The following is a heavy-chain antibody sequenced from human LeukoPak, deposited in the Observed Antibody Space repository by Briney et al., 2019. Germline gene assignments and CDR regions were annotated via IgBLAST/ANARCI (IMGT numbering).Heavy chain of an antibody. Sequence: GGSLRLSCAASGFSFSTYAMSWVRQAPGKGLEWVSAISGSASGVTTYYADSVKGRFTISRDNAKNSLYLQMNSLRAEDTALYYCARGGTALLVYATSGGDAFDIWGQGTMVTVSS. V-gene: IGHV3-23*01. CDR2: ISGSASGVTT. J-gene: IGHJ3*02. CDR1: GFSFSTYA. D-gene: IGHD2-8*01. CDR3: ARGGTALLVYATSGGDAFDI.